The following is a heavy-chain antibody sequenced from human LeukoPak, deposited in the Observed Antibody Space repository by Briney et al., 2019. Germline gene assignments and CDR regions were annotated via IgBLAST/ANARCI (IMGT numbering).Heavy chain of an antibody. V-gene: IGHV4-34*01. J-gene: IGHJ4*02. D-gene: IGHD4-17*01. CDR1: GGSFSGYY. Sequence: KPSETLSLTCAVYGGSFSGYYWSWIRQPPGKGLEWIGEINHSGSTNYNPSLKSRVTISVDTSKNQFSLKLSSVTAADTAVYYCARGISVTPFDYWGQGTLVTVSS. CDR2: INHSGST. CDR3: ARGISVTPFDY.